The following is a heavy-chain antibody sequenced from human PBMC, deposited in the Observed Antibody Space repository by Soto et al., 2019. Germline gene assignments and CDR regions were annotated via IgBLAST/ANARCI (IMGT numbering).Heavy chain of an antibody. J-gene: IGHJ5*02. Sequence: SETLSLTCTVSGGSISSGDYYWSWIRQPPGKGLEWIGYIYYSGSTYYNPSLKSRVTISVDTSKNQFSLKLSSVTAADTAVYYCASYIIAARVDPWGQGTLVTVSS. CDR3: ASYIIAARVDP. CDR1: GGSISSGDYY. D-gene: IGHD6-6*01. V-gene: IGHV4-30-4*01. CDR2: IYYSGST.